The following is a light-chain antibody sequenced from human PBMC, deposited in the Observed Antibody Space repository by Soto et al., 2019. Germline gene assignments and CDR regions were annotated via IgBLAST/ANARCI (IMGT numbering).Light chain of an antibody. CDR2: DVS. V-gene: IGLV2-11*01. J-gene: IGLJ3*02. CDR1: SSDVGGYNY. Sequence: QSVLTQPRSVSGSPGQSVTISCTGTSSDVGGYNYVSWYQQHPGKAPKLMIYDVSKRPSGVPDRFSGSKSGNTASLTISGLQAEGEADYYCCSYAGSYTGVFGGGTKVTVL. CDR3: CSYAGSYTGV.